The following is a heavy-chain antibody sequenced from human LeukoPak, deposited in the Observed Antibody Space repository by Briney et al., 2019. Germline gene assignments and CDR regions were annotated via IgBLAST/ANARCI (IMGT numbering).Heavy chain of an antibody. CDR2: ISYDGSNK. Sequence: GRSLRLSCAASGFTFSSYGMHWVRQAPGKGLEWVAVISYDGSNKYYADSVKGRFTFSRDNSKNTLYLQMNSLRAEDTAVYYCAKDKIQLWDYFDYWGQGTLVTVSS. CDR1: GFTFSSYG. J-gene: IGHJ4*02. V-gene: IGHV3-30*18. D-gene: IGHD5-18*01. CDR3: AKDKIQLWDYFDY.